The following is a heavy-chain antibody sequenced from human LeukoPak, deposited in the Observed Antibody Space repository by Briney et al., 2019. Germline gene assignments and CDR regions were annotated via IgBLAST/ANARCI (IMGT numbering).Heavy chain of an antibody. D-gene: IGHD1-26*01. V-gene: IGHV3-30-3*01. CDR2: ISYDGSNK. Sequence: SGGSLRLSCAASGFTFSSYAMHWVRQAPGKGLEWVAVISYDGSNKYYADSVKGRFTISRDNSKNTLYLQMNSLRAEDTAVYYCAKDLRSGSYSGDYYYYYGMDVWGQGTTVTVSS. CDR1: GFTFSSYA. CDR3: AKDLRSGSYSGDYYYYYGMDV. J-gene: IGHJ6*02.